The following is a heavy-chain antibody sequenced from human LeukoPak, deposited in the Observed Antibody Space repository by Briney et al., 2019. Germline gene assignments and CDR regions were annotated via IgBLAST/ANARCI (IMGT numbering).Heavy chain of an antibody. Sequence: GESLRLSCAASGFTFSSYGMHWVRQAPGKGLEWVGFIRYDGSNKYYPDSEKGRFTISRDNSKNTSYLQINSLRDEDTVVYYCASAYYYDSSGYYVFSIDYWGQGTLVTVSS. CDR2: IRYDGSNK. J-gene: IGHJ4*02. V-gene: IGHV3-30*02. CDR3: ASAYYYDSSGYYVFSIDY. CDR1: GFTFSSYG. D-gene: IGHD3-22*01.